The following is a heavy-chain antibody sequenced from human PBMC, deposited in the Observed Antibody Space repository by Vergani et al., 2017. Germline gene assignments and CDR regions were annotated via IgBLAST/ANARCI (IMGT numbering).Heavy chain of an antibody. Sequence: QVQLQESGPGLVKPSQTLSLTCTVSGGSISSGSYYWSWIRQPAGKGLEWIGRIYTSGSTNYNPSLKSRVTISVDTSKNQFSLKLSSVTAADTAVYDCARGYSRGNWGDDAFDIWGQGTMVTVSS. CDR3: ARGYSRGNWGDDAFDI. CDR1: GGSISSGSYY. D-gene: IGHD6-13*01. J-gene: IGHJ3*02. CDR2: IYTSGST. V-gene: IGHV4-61*02.